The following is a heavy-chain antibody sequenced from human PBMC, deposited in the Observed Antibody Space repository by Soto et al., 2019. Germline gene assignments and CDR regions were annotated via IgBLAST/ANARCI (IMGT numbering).Heavy chain of an antibody. CDR1: GGSLSGYY. Sequence: PSETLFLTCAVYGGSLSGYYWSWIRQPPGKGRQWIGEINHSGSTNYNPALKSRVTISLDTSKNHFSLKLSSVTAADTAVYYCANRRYSSWGGFDPWGQGTLVTGSS. D-gene: IGHD6-6*01. J-gene: IGHJ5*02. CDR2: INHSGST. CDR3: ANRRYSSWGGFDP. V-gene: IGHV4-34*01.